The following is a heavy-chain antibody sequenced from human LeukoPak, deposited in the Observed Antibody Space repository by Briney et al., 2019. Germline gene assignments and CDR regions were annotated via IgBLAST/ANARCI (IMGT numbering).Heavy chain of an antibody. CDR1: GFTFSNYA. Sequence: GGSLRLSCAASGFTFSNYAMSWVRQAPGKGLEWVSGISGSGSNTYYADSVQGRFTISRDNDKNSLYLQMISLRDEDTAVYYCARVRSGTFFDYWGQGTLATVSS. V-gene: IGHV3-23*01. CDR2: ISGSGSNT. D-gene: IGHD1-26*01. J-gene: IGHJ4*02. CDR3: ARVRSGTFFDY.